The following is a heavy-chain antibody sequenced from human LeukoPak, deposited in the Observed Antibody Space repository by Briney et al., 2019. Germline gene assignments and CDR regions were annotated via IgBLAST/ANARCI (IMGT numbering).Heavy chain of an antibody. CDR1: GFSFSSYG. V-gene: IGHV3-30*02. CDR3: AKDRHDSSGYYHDC. Sequence: GGSLRLSCAASGFSFSSYGMHWVRQAPGKGLEWVSFIRYDGSNKYYADSVKGRFTISRDNSKNTLYLQMNSLRAEDTAVYYCAKDRHDSSGYYHDCWGQGTLVTVSS. J-gene: IGHJ4*02. D-gene: IGHD3-22*01. CDR2: IRYDGSNK.